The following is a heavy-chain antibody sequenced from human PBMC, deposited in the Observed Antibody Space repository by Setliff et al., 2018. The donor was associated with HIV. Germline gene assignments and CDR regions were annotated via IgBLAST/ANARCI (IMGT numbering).Heavy chain of an antibody. CDR2: IIPIFGDT. CDR1: GGTFSSYA. Sequence: SVKVSCKASGGTFSSYAISWVRQAPGQGLEWMGGIIPIFGDTSYAEKFQGRVTMTSDTSTSTVYMDLSSLGSEDTAVYYCARALYTNLAHFDYWGQGTLVTVSS. V-gene: IGHV1-69*05. D-gene: IGHD2-2*02. J-gene: IGHJ4*02. CDR3: ARALYTNLAHFDY.